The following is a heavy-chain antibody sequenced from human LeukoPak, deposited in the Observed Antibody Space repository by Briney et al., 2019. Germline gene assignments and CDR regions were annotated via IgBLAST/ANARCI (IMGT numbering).Heavy chain of an antibody. CDR1: GGSFSGYY. CDR2: INHSGST. J-gene: IGHJ4*02. Sequence: PSETLSLTCAVYGGSFSGYYWSWIRQPPGKGLEWIGEINHSGSTNYNPSLKSRVTISVDTSKNQFSLKLSSVTAADTAVYYCVRVTIVDTAMAHDYWGQGTLVTVSS. D-gene: IGHD5-18*01. CDR3: VRVTIVDTAMAHDY. V-gene: IGHV4-34*01.